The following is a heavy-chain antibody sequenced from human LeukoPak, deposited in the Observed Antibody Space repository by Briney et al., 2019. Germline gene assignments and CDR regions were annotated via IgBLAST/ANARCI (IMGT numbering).Heavy chain of an antibody. D-gene: IGHD4-17*01. J-gene: IGHJ6*02. CDR1: GGSISSYY. CDR2: IYYSGST. Sequence: SETLCLTCTVSGGSISSYYWSWIWQPPGKGLEWIGYIYYSGSTNYNPSLKSRVTISVDTSKNQFSLKLSSVTAADTAVYYCARETTYDYGDSHTHNGMDVWGQGTTVTVSS. V-gene: IGHV4-59*01. CDR3: ARETTYDYGDSHTHNGMDV.